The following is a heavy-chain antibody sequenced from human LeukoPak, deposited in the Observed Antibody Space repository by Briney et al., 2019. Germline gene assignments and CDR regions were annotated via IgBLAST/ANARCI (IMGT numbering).Heavy chain of an antibody. CDR3: AKDGYYGSGSYNYYYGMDV. D-gene: IGHD3-10*01. J-gene: IGHJ6*02. CDR2: ISWNSGSI. Sequence: GRSLRLSCAASGFTFDDYAMHWVRQAPGKGLEGVSGISWNSGSIGYADSVKGRFTISRDNAKNSLYLQMNSLRAEDTALYYCAKDGYYGSGSYNYYYGMDVWGQGTTVTVSS. CDR1: GFTFDDYA. V-gene: IGHV3-9*01.